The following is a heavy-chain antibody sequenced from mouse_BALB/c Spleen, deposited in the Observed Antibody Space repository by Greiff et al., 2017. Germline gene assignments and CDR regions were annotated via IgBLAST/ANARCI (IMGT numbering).Heavy chain of an antibody. D-gene: IGHD2-12*01. V-gene: IGHV5-6-3*01. J-gene: IGHJ4*01. CDR3: ARRTYDYYAMDY. CDR2: INSNGGST. Sequence: EVMLVESGGGLVQPGGSLKLSCAASGFTFSSYGMSWVRQTPDKRLELVATINSNGGSTYYPDSVKGRFTISRDNAKNTLYLQMSSLKSEDTAMYYCARRTYDYYAMDYWGQGTSVTVSS. CDR1: GFTFSSYG.